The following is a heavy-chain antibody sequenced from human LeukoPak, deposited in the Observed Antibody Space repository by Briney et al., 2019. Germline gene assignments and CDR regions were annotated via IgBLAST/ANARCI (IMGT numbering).Heavy chain of an antibody. CDR2: ISRSSSYI. J-gene: IGHJ3*02. Sequence: GGSLRLSCAASGFTFSSYSMNWARQAPGKGLEWVSSISRSSSYIYYADSVKGRFTISRDNAKNSLYLQMNSLRAEDTAVYYCARGADYYDSSGRRRTGGAFDIWGQGTMVTVSS. CDR3: ARGADYYDSSGRRRTGGAFDI. CDR1: GFTFSSYS. D-gene: IGHD3-22*01. V-gene: IGHV3-21*01.